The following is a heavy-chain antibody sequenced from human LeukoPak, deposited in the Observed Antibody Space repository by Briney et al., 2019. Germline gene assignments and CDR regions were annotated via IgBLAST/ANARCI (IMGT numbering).Heavy chain of an antibody. CDR1: GGSFSGYY. Sequence: KPSETLSLTCAVYGGSFSGYYWSWIRQPPGKGLEWIGEINHSGSTNYNPSLKSRVTISVDTSKNQFSLKLSSVTAADTAVYYCARDGVDTAMAAAAFDIWGQGTMVTVSS. CDR2: INHSGST. V-gene: IGHV4-34*01. D-gene: IGHD5-18*01. CDR3: ARDGVDTAMAAAAFDI. J-gene: IGHJ3*02.